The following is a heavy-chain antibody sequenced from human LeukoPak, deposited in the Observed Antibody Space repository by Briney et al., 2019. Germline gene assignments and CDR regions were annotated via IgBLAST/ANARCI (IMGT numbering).Heavy chain of an antibody. CDR3: ARGTPQELLWFGELYFDY. CDR1: GYTFTSHD. Sequence: ASVKVSCKASGYTFTSHDINWVRQATGQGLEWMGWMNPNSGNTGYAQKFQGRVTMTRNTSISTAYMELSSLRSEDTAVYYCARGTPQELLWFGELYFDYWGQGTLVTVSS. D-gene: IGHD3-10*01. CDR2: MNPNSGNT. V-gene: IGHV1-8*02. J-gene: IGHJ4*02.